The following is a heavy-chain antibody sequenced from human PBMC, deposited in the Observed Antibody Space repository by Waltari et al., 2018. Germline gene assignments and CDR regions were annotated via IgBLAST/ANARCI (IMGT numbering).Heavy chain of an antibody. D-gene: IGHD6-19*01. J-gene: IGHJ4*02. Sequence: EVQLVESGGGLVQPGGSLRLSCAASGFTFSSYWMTWVRQEPGKGLEWVANIKEDGSEIRYVDSVKGRFTISRDNAKNSLYLQMDSLRVEDTAVYYCARKYSSGWTVLNYWGQGTLVTVSS. CDR3: ARKYSSGWTVLNY. V-gene: IGHV3-7*03. CDR1: GFTFSSYW. CDR2: IKEDGSEI.